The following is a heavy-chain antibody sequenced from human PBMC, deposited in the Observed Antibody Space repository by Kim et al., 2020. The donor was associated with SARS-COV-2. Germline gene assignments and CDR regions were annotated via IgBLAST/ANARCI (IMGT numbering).Heavy chain of an antibody. CDR3: TRGNAFGS. J-gene: IGHJ5*02. CDR2: ISATGGNT. V-gene: IGHV3-23*01. Sequence: GGSLRLSCAASRFTFSNFDMNWVRQAPGKGLEWVSTISATGGNTYYADSVKGRFTISRDNSKNTLFLQMNSLRAEDTALYYCTRGNAFGSWGQGTLVTVSS. D-gene: IGHD3-16*01. CDR1: RFTFSNFD.